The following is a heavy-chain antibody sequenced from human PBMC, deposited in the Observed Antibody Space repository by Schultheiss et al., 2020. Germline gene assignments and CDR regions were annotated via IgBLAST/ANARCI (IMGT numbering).Heavy chain of an antibody. CDR1: GGSISSGDYY. V-gene: IGHV4-61*08. J-gene: IGHJ6*02. CDR3: ARDWPYSSSWYGVYGMDV. D-gene: IGHD6-13*01. CDR2: IYYSGST. Sequence: SETLSLTCTVSGGSISSGDYYWSWIRQPPGKGLEWIGYIYYSGSTNYNPSLKSRVTISVDTSKNQFSLKLSSVTAADTAVYYCARDWPYSSSWYGVYGMDVWGQGTTVTVSS.